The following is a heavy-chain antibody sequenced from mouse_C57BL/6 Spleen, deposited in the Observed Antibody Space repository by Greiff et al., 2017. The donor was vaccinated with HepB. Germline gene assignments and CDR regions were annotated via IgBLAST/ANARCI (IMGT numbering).Heavy chain of an antibody. CDR1: GYTFTSYW. CDR2: IDPSDSYT. D-gene: IGHD4-1*01. CDR3: ARCVWDMDY. V-gene: IGHV1-69*01. J-gene: IGHJ4*01. Sequence: QVQLQQPGAELVMPGASVKLSCKASGYTFTSYWMHWVKQRPGQGLEWIGEIDPSDSYTNYNQKFKGKSTLTVDKSSSTAYMQLSSLTSEDSAVYYCARCVWDMDYWGQGTSVTVSS.